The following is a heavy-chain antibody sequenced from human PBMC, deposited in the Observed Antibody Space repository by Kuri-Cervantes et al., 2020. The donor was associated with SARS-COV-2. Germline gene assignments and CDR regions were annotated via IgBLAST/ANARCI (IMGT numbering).Heavy chain of an antibody. J-gene: IGHJ3*02. CDR1: GFTFSSYS. CDR3: AQTGRNDAFDI. Sequence: GGSLKISCAASGFTFSSYSMNWVRQAPGKGLEWVSAISGSGGSTYYADSVKGRFTISRDNSKNTLYLQMNSLRAEDTAVYYCAQTGRNDAFDIWGQGTMVTVSS. V-gene: IGHV3-23*01. CDR2: ISGSGGST. D-gene: IGHD1-1*01.